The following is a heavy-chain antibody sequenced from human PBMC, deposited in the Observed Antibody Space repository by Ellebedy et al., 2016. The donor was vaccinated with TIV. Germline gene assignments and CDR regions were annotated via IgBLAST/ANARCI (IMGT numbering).Heavy chain of an antibody. V-gene: IGHV1-18*01. J-gene: IGHJ5*02. CDR1: GYSFTSHG. CDR3: ARGAMALS. CDR2: VTAYNRDT. Sequence: AASVKVSCKASGYSFTSHGISWVRQAPGQGLQWMGWVTAYNRDTYYAQNFQGRVTLTTDTSSSTAYLELRSLRSDDTGVYYCARGAMALSWGQGTLVTVSS. D-gene: IGHD5-24*01.